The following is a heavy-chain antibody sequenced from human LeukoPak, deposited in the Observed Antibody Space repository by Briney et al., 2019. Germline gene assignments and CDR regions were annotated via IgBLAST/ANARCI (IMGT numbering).Heavy chain of an antibody. CDR2: INCYQGST. CDR3: ARSDLGTGTAGPFNY. D-gene: IGHD5-18*01. J-gene: IGHJ4*02. CDR1: GYTFTNYV. Sequence: ASVKVSCKASGYTFTNYVITWVRQAPGQGLAWMGWINCYQGSTHYAQNFQGRVTMTIDTSTSTAYMDLRSLRSDATAIYFCARSDLGTGTAGPFNYWGQGTLVAVSS. V-gene: IGHV1-18*01.